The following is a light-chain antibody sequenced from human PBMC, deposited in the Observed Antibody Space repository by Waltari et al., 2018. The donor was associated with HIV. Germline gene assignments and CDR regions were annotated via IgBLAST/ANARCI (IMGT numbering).Light chain of an antibody. J-gene: IGLJ1*01. CDR3: AAWDDSLNGYV. V-gene: IGLV1-36*01. CDR2: YDN. Sequence: QSVLTQPPSVSEAPRQRVTISCSGSNSNIGNNAVKWYQHLPGKAPKLLIYYDNLLPSGVSDRFSGSKSGTSASLAISGLQSEDEADYYCAAWDDSLNGYVFGTGTKVTVL. CDR1: NSNIGNNA.